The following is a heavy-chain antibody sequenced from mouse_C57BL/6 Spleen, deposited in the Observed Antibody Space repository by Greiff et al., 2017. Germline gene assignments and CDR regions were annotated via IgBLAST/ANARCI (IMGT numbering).Heavy chain of an antibody. CDR2: INPSSGYT. CDR3: ARAGITTVVNWYFDV. J-gene: IGHJ1*03. D-gene: IGHD1-1*01. V-gene: IGHV1-4*01. CDR1: GYTFTSYT. Sequence: QVQLQQSGAELARPGASVKMSCKASGYTFTSYTMHWVKQRPGQGLEWIGYINPSSGYTKYNQKFKDKATLTADKSSSTAYMQLGSLTSEDSAVDYCARAGITTVVNWYFDVWGTGTTVTVSS.